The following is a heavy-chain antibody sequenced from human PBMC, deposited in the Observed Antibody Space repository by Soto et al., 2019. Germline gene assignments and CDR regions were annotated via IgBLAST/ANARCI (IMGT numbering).Heavy chain of an antibody. Sequence: QVQLVESGGGVVQPGGSLRLSCSGSGFIFSGYGMHWVRQPPGKGLEWVAVISYDGRRKYYEDSVKGRFTVSRDNSQKTVYLEMNSLRVEDSAIYYCAKDILRDQLDWGMDVWGQGTTVTVSS. V-gene: IGHV3-30*18. CDR1: GFIFSGYG. CDR3: AKDILRDQLDWGMDV. J-gene: IGHJ6*02. D-gene: IGHD3-9*01. CDR2: ISYDGRRK.